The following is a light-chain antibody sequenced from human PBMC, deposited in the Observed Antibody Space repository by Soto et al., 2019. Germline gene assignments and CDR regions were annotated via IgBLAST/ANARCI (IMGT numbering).Light chain of an antibody. Sequence: EIVLTQSTATLSLSPGERATLSCRASQSVSSYLAWYQQKPGQAPRLLIYGASSRATGIPDRFSGSGSGTDFTLTISSLEPEDFAVYYCQQRSNFITFGQGTRLEIK. CDR1: QSVSSY. J-gene: IGKJ5*01. CDR3: QQRSNFIT. V-gene: IGKV3-11*01. CDR2: GAS.